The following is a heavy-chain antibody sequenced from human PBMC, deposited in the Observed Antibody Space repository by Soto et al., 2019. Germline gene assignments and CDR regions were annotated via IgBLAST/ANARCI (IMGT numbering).Heavy chain of an antibody. J-gene: IGHJ6*02. V-gene: IGHV4-30-2*01. CDR3: ARARGXCSGGSCYSEDYYGMDV. CDR1: GGSISSGGYS. CDR2: IYHSGST. Sequence: PSETLSLTCAVSGGSISSGGYSWSWIRQPPGKGLEWIGYIYHSGSTYYNPSLKSRVTISVDRSKNQFSLKLSSVTAADTAVYYCARARGXCSGGSCYSEDYYGMDVWGQGTTVTVSS. D-gene: IGHD2-15*01.